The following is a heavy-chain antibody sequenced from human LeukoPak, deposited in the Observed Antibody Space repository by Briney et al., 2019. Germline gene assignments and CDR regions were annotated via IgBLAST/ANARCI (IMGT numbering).Heavy chain of an antibody. J-gene: IGHJ4*02. CDR2: IKQDGGEK. CDR1: GFTFSSYW. Sequence: GGSLRLSCAASGFTFSSYWMSWVRQAPGKGLEWVANIKQDGGEKYYVDSVKGRFTISRDNAKNSLYLQMNSLRAEDTAVYYCARDADIVVVPAAARSDYWGQGTLVTVSS. V-gene: IGHV3-7*01. D-gene: IGHD2-2*01. CDR3: ARDADIVVVPAAARSDY.